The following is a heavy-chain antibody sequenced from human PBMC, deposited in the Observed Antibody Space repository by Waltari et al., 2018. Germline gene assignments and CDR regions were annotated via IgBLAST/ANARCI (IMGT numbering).Heavy chain of an antibody. J-gene: IGHJ4*02. CDR3: ARVWCSSTSCYLGYFDY. D-gene: IGHD2-2*01. Sequence: VQLQESGPGLAKPSETLSLTCTVSGGSSSSYYWRWIRQPPGKGLEWMGSIYYRGSTNYNPSLKSRVTISVDTSKNQFSLKLSSVTAADTAVYYCARVWCSSTSCYLGYFDYWGQGTLVTVSS. CDR2: IYYRGST. V-gene: IGHV4-59*01. CDR1: GGSSSSYY.